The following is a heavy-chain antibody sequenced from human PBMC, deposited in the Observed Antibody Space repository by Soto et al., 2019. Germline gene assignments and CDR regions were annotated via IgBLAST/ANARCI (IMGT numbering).Heavy chain of an antibody. J-gene: IGHJ6*02. CDR1: GGSMSSSSYY. Sequence: PSETLSLTCTVSGGSMSSSSYYWGWIRQPPGKGLEWIGSIYYSGSTYYNPSLKSRVTISVDTSKNQFSLKLSSVTAADTAVYYCARQPENFLIQLDYYYGMDVWGQGTTVTVSS. V-gene: IGHV4-39*01. CDR3: ARQPENFLIQLDYYYGMDV. D-gene: IGHD5-18*01. CDR2: IYYSGST.